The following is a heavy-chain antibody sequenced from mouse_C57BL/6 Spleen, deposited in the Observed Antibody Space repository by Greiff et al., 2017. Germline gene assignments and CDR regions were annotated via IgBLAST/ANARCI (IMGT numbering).Heavy chain of an antibody. Sequence: VQLVESGPGLVQPSQSLSITCTVSGFSLTSYGVHWVRQSPGKGLEWLGVIWSGGSTDYNAAFISRLSISKDNSKSQVFFKMNSLQADDTAIYXCARNIALITTVVATPYYYAMDYWGQGTSVTVSS. CDR1: GFSLTSYG. D-gene: IGHD1-1*01. V-gene: IGHV2-2*01. CDR2: IWSGGST. J-gene: IGHJ4*01. CDR3: ARNIALITTVVATPYYYAMDY.